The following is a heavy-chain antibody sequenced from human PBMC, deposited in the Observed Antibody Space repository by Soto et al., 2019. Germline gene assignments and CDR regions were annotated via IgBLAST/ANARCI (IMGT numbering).Heavy chain of an antibody. J-gene: IGHJ4*02. CDR2: INPNSGGT. Sequence: QVQLVQSGAEVKKPGASVKVSCKASGYTFTGYYMHWVRQAPGQGLEWMGWINPNSGGTNYAQKFQGWVTMTRDTSISTAYMELSRLRSDDTAMCYCARPRGAAADQTFDYWGQGTLVTVSS. V-gene: IGHV1-2*04. CDR1: GYTFTGYY. CDR3: ARPRGAAADQTFDY. D-gene: IGHD6-13*01.